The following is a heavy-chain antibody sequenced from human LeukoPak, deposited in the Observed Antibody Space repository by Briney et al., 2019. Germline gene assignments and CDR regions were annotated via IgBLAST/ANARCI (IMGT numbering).Heavy chain of an antibody. CDR2: INPSGGST. V-gene: IGHV1-46*01. CDR1: GYTFTGYY. J-gene: IGHJ4*02. CDR3: AIDLADSSGYGVDY. D-gene: IGHD3-22*01. Sequence: ASVKVPCKASGYTFTGYYMHWVRQAPGQGLEWMGIINPSGGSTSYAQKFQGRVTMTMDMSTSTVYMELSSLRSEDTAVYYCAIDLADSSGYGVDYWGQGTLVTVSS.